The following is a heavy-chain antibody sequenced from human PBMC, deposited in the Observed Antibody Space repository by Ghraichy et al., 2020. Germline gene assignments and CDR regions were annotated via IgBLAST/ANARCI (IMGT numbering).Heavy chain of an antibody. Sequence: SETLSPTCTVSGGSISSYYWSWIRQSPGKGLEWIGYIYYSGSTNYNPSLKSRVTISVDTSKNQFSLKLSSVTAADTAVYYCARGVSRELLGMDVWGQGTTVTVSS. D-gene: IGHD1-26*01. CDR1: GGSISSYY. CDR2: IYYSGST. V-gene: IGHV4-59*01. CDR3: ARGVSRELLGMDV. J-gene: IGHJ6*02.